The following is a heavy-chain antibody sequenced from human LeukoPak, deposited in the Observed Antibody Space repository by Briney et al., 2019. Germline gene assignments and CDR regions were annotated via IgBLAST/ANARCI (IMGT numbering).Heavy chain of an antibody. D-gene: IGHD3-22*01. V-gene: IGHV1-46*01. CDR2: INPRGGST. Sequence: ASVKVSCKASGYTFTSYYMHWVRQAPGQGLEWMGIINPRGGSTSHAQKFQGRVTMTRATSTSTVYMELSSLRSEDTAVYYCARSNNYYESSGYYAKTRRDFDYWGQGTLVTVSS. J-gene: IGHJ4*02. CDR3: ARSNNYYESSGYYAKTRRDFDY. CDR1: GYTFTSYY.